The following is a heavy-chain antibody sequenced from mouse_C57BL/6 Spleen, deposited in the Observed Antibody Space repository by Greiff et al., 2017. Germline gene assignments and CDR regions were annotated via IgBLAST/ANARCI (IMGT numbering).Heavy chain of an antibody. CDR1: GFTFSSYG. CDR3: AKFINAMDY. V-gene: IGHV5-6*01. D-gene: IGHD1-1*01. J-gene: IGHJ4*01. CDR2: ISSGGSYT. Sequence: EVKLVESGGDLVKPGGSLKLSCAASGFTFSSYGMSWVRQTPDKRLEWVATISSGGSYTYYPDSVKGRFTISRDNAKNTLYLQMSSLKSEDTAMYYCAKFINAMDYWGQGTSVTVSS.